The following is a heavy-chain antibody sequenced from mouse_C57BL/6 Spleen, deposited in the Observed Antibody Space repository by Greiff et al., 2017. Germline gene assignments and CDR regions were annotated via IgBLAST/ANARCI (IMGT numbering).Heavy chain of an antibody. J-gene: IGHJ4*01. CDR1: GYAFSSYW. D-gene: IGHD1-1*01. CDR3: ARWGTTVVTMDY. Sequence: VQLQQSGAELVKPGASVKISCKASGYAFSSYWMHWVKQRPGKGLEWIGQIYPGDGDTNYNGKFKGKTTLTADKSSSTAYMQLSSLTSEDSAVYFCARWGTTVVTMDYWGQGTSVTVSS. CDR2: IYPGDGDT. V-gene: IGHV1-80*01.